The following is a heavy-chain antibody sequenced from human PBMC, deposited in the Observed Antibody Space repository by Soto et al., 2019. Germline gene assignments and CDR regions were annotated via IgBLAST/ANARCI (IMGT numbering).Heavy chain of an antibody. CDR2: IMPGSSHI. V-gene: IGHV3-48*01. CDR3: ARDGGSYGMDV. CDR1: GFTFSIYS. J-gene: IGHJ6*02. Sequence: GGSLRLSCAASGFTFSIYSMNWVRQAPGKGLEWVSYIMPGSSHIYYADSVKGRFTISRDNAKNTLYLQMNSLRVEDTAVYYCARDGGSYGMDVWGQGTTVTVSS.